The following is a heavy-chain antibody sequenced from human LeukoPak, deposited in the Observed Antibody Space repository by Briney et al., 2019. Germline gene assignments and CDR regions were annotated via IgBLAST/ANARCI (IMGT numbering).Heavy chain of an antibody. J-gene: IGHJ4*02. V-gene: IGHV3-48*01. D-gene: IGHD3-22*01. CDR2: ISSSSSTI. CDR1: GFTFSSSA. CDR3: ARGAYYYED. Sequence: GGSLRLSCAASGFTFSSSAMNWVRQAPGKGLEWVSYISSSSSTIYYADSVKGRFTISRDNAKNSLYLQMNSLRAEDTAVYYCARGAYYYEDWGQGTLVTVSS.